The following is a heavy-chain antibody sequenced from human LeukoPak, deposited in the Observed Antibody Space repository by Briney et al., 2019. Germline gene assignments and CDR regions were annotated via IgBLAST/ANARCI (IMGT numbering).Heavy chain of an antibody. CDR3: ARSSVTTKPQRYYMDV. Sequence: SETLSLTCAVSGYSISSGYYWGWIRQPPGKGLEWIGSIYHSGSTYYNPSLKSRVTISVDTSKNQFSLKLSSVTAADTAVYYCARSSVTTKPQRYYMDVWGKGTTVTVSS. D-gene: IGHD3-3*01. V-gene: IGHV4-38-2*01. CDR1: GYSISSGYY. CDR2: IYHSGST. J-gene: IGHJ6*03.